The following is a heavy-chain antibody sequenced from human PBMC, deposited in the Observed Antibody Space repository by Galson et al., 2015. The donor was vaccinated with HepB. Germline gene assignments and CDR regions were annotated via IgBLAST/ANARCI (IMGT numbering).Heavy chain of an antibody. D-gene: IGHD4/OR15-4a*01. V-gene: IGHV3-23*01. Sequence: SLRLSCAASGFTFNSYAMSWVRQAPGKGLEWVSGISGTSYSTYYSDSVKGRFTISRDNSKNTLYLQMNSLRAEDTAVYYCAKDLDAMVGYGMDVWGQGTTVTVPS. J-gene: IGHJ6*02. CDR2: ISGTSYST. CDR1: GFTFNSYA. CDR3: AKDLDAMVGYGMDV.